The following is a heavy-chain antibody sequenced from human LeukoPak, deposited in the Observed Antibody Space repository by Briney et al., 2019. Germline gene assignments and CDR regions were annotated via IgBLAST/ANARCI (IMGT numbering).Heavy chain of an antibody. J-gene: IGHJ4*02. D-gene: IGHD3-16*01. CDR2: ISSSSSYI. CDR1: GFTFSSYA. Sequence: PGGSLRLSCAASGFTFSSYAMSWVRQAPGKGLEWVSSISSSSSYIYYADSVKGRFTISRDNAKNSLYLQMNSLRAEDTAVYYCARGGGNYGDYWGQGTLVTVSS. CDR3: ARGGGNYGDY. V-gene: IGHV3-21*01.